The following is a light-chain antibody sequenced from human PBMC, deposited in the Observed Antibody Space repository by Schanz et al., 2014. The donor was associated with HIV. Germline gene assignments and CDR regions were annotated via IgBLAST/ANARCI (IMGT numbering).Light chain of an antibody. Sequence: EIVLTQSPGTLSLSPGERATLSCRASQSVTSRYLAWYKQKHGQAPRLLIFDASIRATGIPDRFSGSGSGXXFTLTISRLEPXXXXXXYCQQYGNSPRTFGQGTKVEI. CDR1: QSVTSRY. J-gene: IGKJ1*01. CDR2: DAS. V-gene: IGKV3-20*01. CDR3: QQYGNSPRT.